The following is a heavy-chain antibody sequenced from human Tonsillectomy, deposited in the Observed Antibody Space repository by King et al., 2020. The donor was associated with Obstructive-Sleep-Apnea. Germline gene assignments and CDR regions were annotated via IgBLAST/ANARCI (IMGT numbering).Heavy chain of an antibody. D-gene: IGHD3-22*01. Sequence: QLVQSGAEVSKPGASVKVSCKASGYSFSDYYIHWVRQAPGQGLEWMGWINPSSGGTNSPQKFQGWVTMTGDTSISTAYMELSRLRSDDTAVYYCARELNSGPYYYDSSGHALFDYWGQGTLVTVSS. J-gene: IGHJ4*02. CDR1: GYSFSDYY. V-gene: IGHV1-2*04. CDR2: INPSSGGT. CDR3: ARELNSGPYYYDSSGHALFDY.